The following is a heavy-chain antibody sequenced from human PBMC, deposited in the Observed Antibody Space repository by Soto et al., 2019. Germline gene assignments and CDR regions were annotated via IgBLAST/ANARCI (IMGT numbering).Heavy chain of an antibody. Sequence: PGGSLRLSCAASGSTFSSYAMHWVRQAPGKGLEWVAVISYDGSNKYYADSVKGRFTISRDNSKNTLYLQMNSLRAEDTAVYYCARDKRFYSYPDYWGQGTLVTVSS. V-gene: IGHV3-30-3*01. J-gene: IGHJ4*02. CDR1: GSTFSSYA. CDR2: ISYDGSNK. D-gene: IGHD5-18*01. CDR3: ARDKRFYSYPDY.